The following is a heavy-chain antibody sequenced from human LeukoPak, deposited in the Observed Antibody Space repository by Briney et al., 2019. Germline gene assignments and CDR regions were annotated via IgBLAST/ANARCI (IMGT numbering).Heavy chain of an antibody. J-gene: IGHJ5*02. V-gene: IGHV1-3*01. CDR1: GGTFTSYA. CDR2: INAGNGNT. CDR3: ARKYSSSTTPKYPNWFDP. Sequence: ASVKVSCKASGGTFTSYAMHWVRQAPGQRLEWMGWINAGNGNTNYAQKLQGRVTMTTDTSTSTAYMELRSLRSDDTAVYYCARKYSSSTTPKYPNWFDPWGQGTLVTVSS. D-gene: IGHD6-13*01.